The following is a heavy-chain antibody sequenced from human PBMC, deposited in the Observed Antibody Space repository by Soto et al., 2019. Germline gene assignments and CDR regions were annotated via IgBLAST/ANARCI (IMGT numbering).Heavy chain of an antibody. CDR2: IWYDGSNK. Sequence: GGSLRLSCAASGFTFSSYGMHWVRQAPGKGLEWVAVIWYDGSNKYYADSVKGRFNISRDNSKNTLYLQMNSPRAEDTAEYYCARDRIEIILGHGHPPEFDPWGQGTLVTVSS. J-gene: IGHJ5*02. V-gene: IGHV3-33*01. D-gene: IGHD3-3*02. CDR1: GFTFSSYG. CDR3: ARDRIEIILGHGHPPEFDP.